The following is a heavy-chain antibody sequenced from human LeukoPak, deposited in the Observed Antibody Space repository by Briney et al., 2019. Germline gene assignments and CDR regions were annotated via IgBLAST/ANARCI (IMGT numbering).Heavy chain of an antibody. J-gene: IGHJ4*02. Sequence: PGESLRLSCAASGFSFTYYSFHWVRQTPGKGLEWVAHVASDGSYKWYADSVEGRFFISRDNSKNMVFLEMNSLRNEDTGVYFCARDTGWSPFYWGQGTLVTVSS. CDR3: ARDTGWSPFY. V-gene: IGHV3-30*04. CDR1: GFSFTYYS. CDR2: VASDGSYK. D-gene: IGHD6-19*01.